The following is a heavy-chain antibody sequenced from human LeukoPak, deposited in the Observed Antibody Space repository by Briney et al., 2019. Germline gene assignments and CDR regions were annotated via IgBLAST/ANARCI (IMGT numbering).Heavy chain of an antibody. Sequence: ASVKVSCKASGGTFSSYAISWVRQAPGQGLEWMGRIIPIFGTANYAQKFQGRVTITTDESTSTAYMELRSLRSEDTAVYYCARPRQDDFWSGTLASWGQGTLVTVSS. J-gene: IGHJ5*01. CDR2: IIPIFGTA. D-gene: IGHD3-3*01. CDR1: GGTFSSYA. V-gene: IGHV1-69*05. CDR3: ARPRQDDFWSGTLAS.